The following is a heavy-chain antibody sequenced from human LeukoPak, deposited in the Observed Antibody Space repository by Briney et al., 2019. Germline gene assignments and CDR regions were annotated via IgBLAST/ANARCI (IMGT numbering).Heavy chain of an antibody. Sequence: GGSLRLSCAASGFTFSGSAMHWVRQASGKGLEWVGRIRSKANSYATAYAASVKGRFTISRDDSKNTAYLQMNSLKTEDTVVYYCTRHGTTGDYWGQGTLVTVSS. CDR1: GFTFSGSA. D-gene: IGHD4-17*01. V-gene: IGHV3-73*01. J-gene: IGHJ4*02. CDR2: IRSKANSYAT. CDR3: TRHGTTGDY.